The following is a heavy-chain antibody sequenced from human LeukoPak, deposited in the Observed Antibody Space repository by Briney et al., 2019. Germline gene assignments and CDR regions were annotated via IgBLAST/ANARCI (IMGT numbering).Heavy chain of an antibody. V-gene: IGHV3-30-3*01. D-gene: IGHD6-19*01. CDR1: GFTFSNYA. Sequence: GGSLRLSCAASGFTFSNYAMHWVRQAPGKGLEWVAVISYDGSNKYYADSVKGRFTISRDNSKNTLYLQMNSLRAEDTAVYYCARDRYSSGWYVDYWGQGTLVTVSS. J-gene: IGHJ4*02. CDR2: ISYDGSNK. CDR3: ARDRYSSGWYVDY.